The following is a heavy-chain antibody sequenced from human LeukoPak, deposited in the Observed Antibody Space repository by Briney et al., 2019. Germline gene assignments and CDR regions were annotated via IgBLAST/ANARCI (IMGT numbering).Heavy chain of an antibody. CDR1: GFTFSDHY. D-gene: IGHD4/OR15-4a*01. V-gene: IGHV3-72*01. CDR3: ARSMYGEGRRIIDFDY. CDR2: TRNKVNSYTT. Sequence: AGGSLRLSCAASGFTFSDHYIDSVRQAPGKGLEWVARTRNKVNSYTTAYAASVTGRFTVSSNSVYLQMNSLKIEETAVYYCARSMYGEGRRIIDFDYWGQGSLLTVSS. J-gene: IGHJ4*02.